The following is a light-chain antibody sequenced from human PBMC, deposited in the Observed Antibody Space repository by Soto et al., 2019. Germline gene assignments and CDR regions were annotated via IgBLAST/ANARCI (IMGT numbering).Light chain of an antibody. J-gene: IGKJ4*01. CDR3: QQFRNSPPMLT. CDR1: QSVSSSY. CDR2: GAS. V-gene: IGKV3-20*01. Sequence: EVVLTQSPGTLSLSPGDRATLSCRASQSVSSSYLAWYQQKPGQAPRLLIYGASSRAAGIPDRFSGSASGTDFTLTISRLAPEDFAVYYCQQFRNSPPMLTFGGGTKVEIK.